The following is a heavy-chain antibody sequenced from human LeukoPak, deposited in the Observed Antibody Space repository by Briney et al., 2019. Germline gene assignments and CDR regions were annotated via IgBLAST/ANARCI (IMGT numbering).Heavy chain of an antibody. CDR3: AKNGDRGAYCSGGSCYPYYYYMDV. CDR2: ISYDVSNK. J-gene: IGHJ6*03. D-gene: IGHD2-15*01. Sequence: GGSLRLSCAASGFTFSSYGMHWVRQAPGKGLDWVAVISYDVSNKYYVDSVKGRFTISRDNSKNTLYLQMNSLRAEDTAVYYCAKNGDRGAYCSGGSCYPYYYYMDVWGKGTTVTISS. V-gene: IGHV3-30*18. CDR1: GFTFSSYG.